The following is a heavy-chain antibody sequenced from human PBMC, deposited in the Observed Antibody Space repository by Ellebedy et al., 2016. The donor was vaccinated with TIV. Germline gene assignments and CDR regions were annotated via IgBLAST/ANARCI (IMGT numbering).Heavy chain of an antibody. V-gene: IGHV1-69*13. CDR3: ARVLYDYIWGSYREFDY. CDR2: VIPVFGTV. J-gene: IGHJ4*02. CDR1: GGTFSNYA. Sequence: ASVKVSXXASGGTFSNYAISWVRQAPGQGLEWMGRVIPVFGTVNYTQKYQARVMISADESTSTAYMELSSLRSEDTAVYYCARVLYDYIWGSYREFDYWGQGTLVTVSS. D-gene: IGHD3-16*02.